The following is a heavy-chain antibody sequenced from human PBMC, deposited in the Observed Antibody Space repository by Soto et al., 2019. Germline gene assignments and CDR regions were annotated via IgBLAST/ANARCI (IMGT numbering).Heavy chain of an antibody. CDR3: AHRHTDQRAVDY. V-gene: IGHV2-5*02. Sequence: QITLKESGPTLVKPTQTLTLTCTFSGFSLSTSGVGVGWIRQPPGKALEWLAVIYWGDDKHYNPSLRSRLTITKDTSKNQVVLTMANMDPVDTATYYCAHRHTDQRAVDYWGQGTLVTVSS. CDR1: GFSLSTSGVG. J-gene: IGHJ4*02. D-gene: IGHD5-18*01. CDR2: IYWGDDK.